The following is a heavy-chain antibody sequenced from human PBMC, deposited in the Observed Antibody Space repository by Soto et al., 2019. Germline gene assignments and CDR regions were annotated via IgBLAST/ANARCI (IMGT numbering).Heavy chain of an antibody. J-gene: IGHJ4*02. V-gene: IGHV4-59*01. CDR2: IYYSGST. CDR3: ARARQTPLRYFDWNFDY. Sequence: SETLSLTCTVSGGSISSYYWSWIRQPPGKGLEWIGYIYYSGSTNYNPSLKSRVTISVDTSKNQFSLKLSSVTAADTAVYYCARARQTPLRYFDWNFDYWGQGTLVTVS. D-gene: IGHD3-9*01. CDR1: GGSISSYY.